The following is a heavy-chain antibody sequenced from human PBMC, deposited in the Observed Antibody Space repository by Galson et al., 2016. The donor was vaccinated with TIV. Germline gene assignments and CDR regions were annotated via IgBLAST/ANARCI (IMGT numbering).Heavy chain of an antibody. D-gene: IGHD1-7*01. V-gene: IGHV6-1*01. J-gene: IGHJ6*02. CDR2: TYYTSKWNT. Sequence: CAISGDSVSGNTAAWNWVRQSPSRGLEWLGRTYYTSKWNTDYAVSVKGRIIIGPDTSMNQVSLQLSFVIPDDTAVYYCSRGNWNYGMGGAMDVWGRGTTVTVSS. CDR1: GDSVSGNTAA. CDR3: SRGNWNYGMGGAMDV.